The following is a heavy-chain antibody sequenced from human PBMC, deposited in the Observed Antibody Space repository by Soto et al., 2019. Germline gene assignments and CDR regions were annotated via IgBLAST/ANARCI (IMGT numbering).Heavy chain of an antibody. J-gene: IGHJ4*02. CDR3: ARSGGGIDY. Sequence: SETLRLTCAVYGGSFSGYYWSWSRPPPGKGLEWIGEINHSGSTNYNPSLKSRVTISVDTSKNQFYLTLSSVNAEDTAVYYCARSGGGIDYWGQGPLVTVS. D-gene: IGHD3-16*01. CDR2: INHSGST. CDR1: GGSFSGYY. V-gene: IGHV4-34*01.